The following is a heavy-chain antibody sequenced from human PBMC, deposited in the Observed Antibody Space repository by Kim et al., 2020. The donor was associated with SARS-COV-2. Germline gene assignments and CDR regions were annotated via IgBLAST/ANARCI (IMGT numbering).Heavy chain of an antibody. J-gene: IGHJ4*02. CDR1: GVTFRNAW. CDR3: TTITGATHN. Sequence: GGSLRLSCAVSGVTFRNAWVGWVRQAPGKGLEWVGRILSNPDGGTIDYATPVKGRFTISRDDSKNMVYLQMDGLKTEDTATYYCTTITGATHNWGQGTLV. V-gene: IGHV3-15*01. D-gene: IGHD2-15*01. CDR2: ILSNPDGGTI.